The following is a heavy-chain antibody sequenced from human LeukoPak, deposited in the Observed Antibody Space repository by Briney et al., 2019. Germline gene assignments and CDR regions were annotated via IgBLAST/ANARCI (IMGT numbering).Heavy chain of an antibody. CDR1: GGSFSGYY. J-gene: IGHJ4*02. Sequence: SETLSLTCAVYGGSFSGYYWSWIRQPPGKGLEWIGEINHSGSTNYNPSLKSRVTISVDTSKNQFSLKLSSVTAADTAVYYCAREYSSGWVHFDYWGQGTLVTVSS. CDR2: INHSGST. V-gene: IGHV4-34*01. D-gene: IGHD6-19*01. CDR3: AREYSSGWVHFDY.